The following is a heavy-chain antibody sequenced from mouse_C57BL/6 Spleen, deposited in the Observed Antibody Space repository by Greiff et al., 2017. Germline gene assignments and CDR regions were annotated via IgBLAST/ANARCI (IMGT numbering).Heavy chain of an antibody. V-gene: IGHV1-50*01. CDR3: ARLRDGNYAWFAY. D-gene: IGHD2-1*01. Sequence: VQLQQPGAELVKPGASVKLSCKASGYTFTSYWMQWVKQGPGQGLEWIGEIDPSDSYTNYNQKFKGKATLTVDTSSSTAYMQLSSLTSEDSAVYYCARLRDGNYAWFAYWGQGTLVTVSA. CDR2: IDPSDSYT. J-gene: IGHJ3*01. CDR1: GYTFTSYW.